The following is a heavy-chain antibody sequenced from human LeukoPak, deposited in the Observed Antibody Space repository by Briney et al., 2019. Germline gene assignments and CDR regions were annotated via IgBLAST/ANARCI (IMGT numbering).Heavy chain of an antibody. CDR3: ARMPSDTYVGIVDY. CDR1: GYSISSGYY. CDR2: IYHSGST. V-gene: IGHV4-38-2*02. D-gene: IGHD1-14*01. J-gene: IGHJ4*02. Sequence: PSETLSLTCTVSGYSISSGYYWGWIRQPPGKGLEWIGSIYHSGSTYYNPSLKSRVTISVDTSKNQFSLKLSSVTAADTAVYYCARMPSDTYVGIVDYWGQGTLVTVSS.